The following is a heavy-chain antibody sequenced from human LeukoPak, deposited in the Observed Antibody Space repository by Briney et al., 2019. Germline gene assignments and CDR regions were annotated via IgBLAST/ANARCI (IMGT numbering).Heavy chain of an antibody. Sequence: SETLSLTCTVSGGSISSYYWSWIRQPPGKGLEWIGYIYYSGSTNYNPSLKSRVTISVDTSKNQFSLKLSSVTAADTAVYYCARIVAHYYYYMDVWGKGTTVTVSS. V-gene: IGHV4-59*08. CDR3: ARIVAHYYYYMDV. J-gene: IGHJ6*03. D-gene: IGHD3-22*01. CDR1: GGSISSYY. CDR2: IYYSGST.